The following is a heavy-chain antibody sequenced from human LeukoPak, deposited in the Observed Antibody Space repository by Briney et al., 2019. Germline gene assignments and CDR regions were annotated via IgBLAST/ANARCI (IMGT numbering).Heavy chain of an antibody. D-gene: IGHD3-22*01. Sequence: SETLSLTCTVSGGSISSYYWNWIRQPPGKGLEWIGYISYSGNTNYNPSLKSRVTISVDTSKNQFSLKLSSVTAADTAVYYCARGGSYYDSSGYYSPYDYWGQGTLVTVSS. CDR2: ISYSGNT. CDR3: ARGGSYYDSSGYYSPYDY. J-gene: IGHJ4*02. V-gene: IGHV4-59*01. CDR1: GGSISSYY.